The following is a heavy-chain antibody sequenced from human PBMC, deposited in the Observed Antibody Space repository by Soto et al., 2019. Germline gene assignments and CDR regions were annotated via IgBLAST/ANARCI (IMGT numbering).Heavy chain of an antibody. CDR3: ARMATYYDSSGYRDY. Sequence: SETLSLTCTVSGGSISSGDYYWSWIRQPPGKGLEWIGYVYYSGSTYYNPSLKSRVTISVDTSKNQFSLKLSSVAAADTAVYYCARMATYYDSSGYRDYWGQGTLVTVSS. CDR2: VYYSGST. V-gene: IGHV4-30-4*01. CDR1: GGSISSGDYY. D-gene: IGHD3-22*01. J-gene: IGHJ4*02.